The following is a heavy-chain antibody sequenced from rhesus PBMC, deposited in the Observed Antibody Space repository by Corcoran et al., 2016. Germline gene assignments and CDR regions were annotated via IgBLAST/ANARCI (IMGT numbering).Heavy chain of an antibody. J-gene: IGHJ4*01. D-gene: IGHD4-29*01. V-gene: IGHV4-93*01. CDR3: AREVGFRLRYHFDY. Sequence: QVQLQESGPAVVKPSETLSLTCAVSGGSISSSNWWSWIRQSPGKGLGWIGGTYGSGENTASNPCIKRRVTISKDTSKIQFSLGLSSVSAADTAVYYCAREVGFRLRYHFDYWGQGVLVTVSS. CDR2: TYGSGENT. CDR1: GGSISSSNW.